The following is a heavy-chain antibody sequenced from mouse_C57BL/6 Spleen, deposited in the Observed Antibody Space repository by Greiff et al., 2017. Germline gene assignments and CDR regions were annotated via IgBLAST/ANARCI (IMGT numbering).Heavy chain of an antibody. J-gene: IGHJ3*01. CDR3: TGGPIYYYGDSLLSWFAY. CDR2: IRLKSDNYAT. Sequence: EVQLVESGGGLVQPGGSMKLSCVASGFTFSNYWMNWVRQSPEKGLEWVAQIRLKSDNYATHYAESVKGRFTISRDDSKSSVYLQMNNVRAEDTGIYYCTGGPIYYYGDSLLSWFAYWGQGTLVTVSA. V-gene: IGHV6-3*01. D-gene: IGHD1-1*01. CDR1: GFTFSNYW.